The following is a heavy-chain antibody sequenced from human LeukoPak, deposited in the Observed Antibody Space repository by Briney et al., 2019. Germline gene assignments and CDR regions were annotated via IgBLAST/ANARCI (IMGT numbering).Heavy chain of an antibody. V-gene: IGHV4-39*07. J-gene: IGHJ6*02. D-gene: IGHD6-13*01. CDR2: IYTSGST. CDR3: ARAPYSSRWNYYYYGMDV. CDR1: GGSISGSSRSSYY. Sequence: PSETLSLTCTVSGGSISGSSRSSYYWGWIRQPPGKGLEWIGRIYTSGSTNYNPSLKSRVTISVDTSKNQFSLKLSSVTAADTAVYYCARAPYSSRWNYYYYGMDVWGQGTTVTVSS.